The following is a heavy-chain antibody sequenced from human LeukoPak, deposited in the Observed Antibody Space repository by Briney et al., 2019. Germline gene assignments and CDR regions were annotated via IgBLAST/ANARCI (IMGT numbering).Heavy chain of an antibody. V-gene: IGHV3-21*01. D-gene: IGHD3-10*01. CDR2: ISSSSSYI. Sequence: KGXEGVSSISSSSSYIYYADSVKGLFTISRDNAKNSLYLQMNSLRAEDTAVYYCARESGFFFDYWGQGTLVTVSS. J-gene: IGHJ4*02. CDR3: ARESGFFFDY.